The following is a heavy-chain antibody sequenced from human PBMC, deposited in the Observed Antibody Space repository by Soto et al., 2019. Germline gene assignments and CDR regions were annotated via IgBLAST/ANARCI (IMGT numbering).Heavy chain of an antibody. J-gene: IGHJ4*02. CDR3: ARAVNLYGDRRDY. V-gene: IGHV3-66*01. CDR2: IYSGGTT. Sequence: EVQLVESGGGLVQTGGSLRLSCAASGLTVSSNYMSWVRQAPGKGLEGVSVIYSGGTTYYADSVKGRFTISRDNSKNTLYLQMNSLRDEDTAVYYCARAVNLYGDRRDYWGQGTLVTVSS. CDR1: GLTVSSNY. D-gene: IGHD4-17*01.